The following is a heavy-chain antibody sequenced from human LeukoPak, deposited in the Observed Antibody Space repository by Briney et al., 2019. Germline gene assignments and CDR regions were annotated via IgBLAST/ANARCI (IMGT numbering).Heavy chain of an antibody. CDR3: ATTVSLDY. V-gene: IGHV3-7*01. CDR1: GFTFSNYW. J-gene: IGHJ4*02. Sequence: GGSLRLSCAASGFTFSNYWMTWVRQAPGKGLEWVANIKQDGSEKYYVDSVKGRFTISRDNAKNSLYLQMNSLRAEDTAVYYRATTVSLDYWGQGTLVTVSS. D-gene: IGHD4-17*01. CDR2: IKQDGSEK.